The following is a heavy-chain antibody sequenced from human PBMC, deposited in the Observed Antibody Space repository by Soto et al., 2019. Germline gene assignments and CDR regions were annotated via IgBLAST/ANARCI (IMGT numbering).Heavy chain of an antibody. CDR2: ISGSGGST. D-gene: IGHD6-13*01. J-gene: IGHJ6*02. CDR1: GFTFSSNA. Sequence: EVQLVESGGGLVQPGGSLRLSCAASGFTFSSNAMSWVRQAPGKGLEWVSVISGSGGSTYYADSVRGRFTISRDNSKNTLYLQMNSLRAEDTAVYYCAKDRDGSAAGPTKCSGMDVWGQGTTVTVSS. CDR3: AKDRDGSAAGPTKCSGMDV. V-gene: IGHV3-23*04.